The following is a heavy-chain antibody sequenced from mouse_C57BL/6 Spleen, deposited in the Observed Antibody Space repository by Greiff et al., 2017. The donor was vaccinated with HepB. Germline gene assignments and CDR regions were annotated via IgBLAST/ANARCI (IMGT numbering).Heavy chain of an antibody. D-gene: IGHD1-1*01. CDR1: GVDFSRYW. V-gene: IGHV4-1*01. CDR3: ARSPYYYGSSPYAMDY. J-gene: IGHJ4*01. CDR2: INPDSSTI. Sequence: CAASGVDFSRYWMSWVRRAPGKGLEWIGEINPDSSTINYAPSLKDKFIISRDNAKNTLYLQMSKVRSEDTALYYCARSPYYYGSSPYAMDYWGQGTSVTVSS.